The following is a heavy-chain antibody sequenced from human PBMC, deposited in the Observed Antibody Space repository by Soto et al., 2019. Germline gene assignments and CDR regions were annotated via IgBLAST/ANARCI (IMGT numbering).Heavy chain of an antibody. CDR2: ISSSSSYI. CDR1: GFTFSSYS. V-gene: IGHV3-21*01. J-gene: IGHJ4*02. D-gene: IGHD3-22*01. CDR3: ARDREPHYYYDSSESLDY. Sequence: PGGSLRLSCAASGFTFSSYSMNWVRQAPGKGLEWVSSISSSSSYIYYADSVKGRFTISRDNAKNSLYLQMNSLRAEDTAVYYCARDREPHYYYDSSESLDYWGQGTLVTVSS.